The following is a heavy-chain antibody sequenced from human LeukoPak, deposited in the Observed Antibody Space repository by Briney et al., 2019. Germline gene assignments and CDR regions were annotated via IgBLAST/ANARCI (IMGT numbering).Heavy chain of an antibody. V-gene: IGHV1-69*13. Sequence: SVKVSCKASGYTFTGYYMHWVRQAPGQGLEWMGGIIPIFGTANYAQKFQGRVTITADESTSTAYMELSSLRSEDTAVYYCARGTPIAAAGTSGWFDPWGQGTLVTVSS. D-gene: IGHD6-13*01. CDR2: IIPIFGTA. CDR3: ARGTPIAAAGTSGWFDP. J-gene: IGHJ5*02. CDR1: GYTFTGYY.